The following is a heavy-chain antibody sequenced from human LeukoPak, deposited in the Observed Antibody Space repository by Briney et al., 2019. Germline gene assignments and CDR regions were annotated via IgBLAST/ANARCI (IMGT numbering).Heavy chain of an antibody. CDR3: ARDISSSWYKYDAFDI. Sequence: GGSLRLSCAASGFTFSSYSMSWVRQAPGKGLEWVSSISSSSSYIYYADSVKGRFTISRDNAKNSLYLQMNSLRAEDTAVYYCARDISSSWYKYDAFDIWGQGTMVTVSS. CDR1: GFTFSSYS. CDR2: ISSSSSYI. D-gene: IGHD6-13*01. V-gene: IGHV3-21*01. J-gene: IGHJ3*02.